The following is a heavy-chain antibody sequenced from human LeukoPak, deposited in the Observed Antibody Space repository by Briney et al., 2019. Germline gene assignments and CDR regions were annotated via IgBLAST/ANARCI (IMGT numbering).Heavy chain of an antibody. V-gene: IGHV1-18*01. CDR1: GYTFTSYG. J-gene: IGHJ1*01. CDR3: AREHIAAARDQYFLH. D-gene: IGHD6-13*01. Sequence: ASVKVSCKASGYTFTSYGISWVRQAPGQGLEWMGWISAYNGNTNYAQKLQGRVTMTTDTSTSTAYMELRSLRSDDTAVYYCAREHIAAARDQYFLHWGQGTLVTVSS. CDR2: ISAYNGNT.